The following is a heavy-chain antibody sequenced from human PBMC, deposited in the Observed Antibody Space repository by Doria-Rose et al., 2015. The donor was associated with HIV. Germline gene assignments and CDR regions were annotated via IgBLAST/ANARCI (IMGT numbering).Heavy chain of an antibody. D-gene: IGHD6-13*01. CDR3: ARIKSSRWYHKYYFDF. V-gene: IGHV2-26*01. CDR1: GVSLSSPGMG. Sequence: SGPVLVKPTETLTLTCTVSGVSLSSPGMGVSWIRQPPGKALEWPANIFSDDERSYKTSLKSRLTISRGTSKSQVAPTMTDRDPVDTATYYCARIKSSRWYHKYYFDFWGQGTLVIVSA. CDR2: IFSDDER. J-gene: IGHJ4*02.